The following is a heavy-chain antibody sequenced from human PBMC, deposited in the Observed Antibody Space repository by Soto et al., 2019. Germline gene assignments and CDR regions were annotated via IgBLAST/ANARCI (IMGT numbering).Heavy chain of an antibody. CDR1: GFIFSSYA. D-gene: IGHD3-3*01. CDR2: MSGSGDNA. J-gene: IGHJ4*02. CDR3: ARFFAAGTRGYLDS. V-gene: IGHV3-23*01. Sequence: GGSLRLSCAASGFIFSSYAMSWVRRAPGKGLEWVSAMSGSGDNAYYADSVKGRFTIARGNSKNLLTLQMKSLRAEDTAIYYCARFFAAGTRGYLDSWGQGTLVTVSS.